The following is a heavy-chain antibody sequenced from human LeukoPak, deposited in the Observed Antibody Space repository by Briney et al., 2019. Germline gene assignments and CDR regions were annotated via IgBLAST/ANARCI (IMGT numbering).Heavy chain of an antibody. CDR1: GGSFSGYY. V-gene: IGHV4-34*01. CDR3: ARGRGYSYGYLFDY. D-gene: IGHD5-18*01. J-gene: IGHJ4*02. Sequence: SETLSLTCAVYGGSFSGYYWSWLRQPPGKGLEWIGEINHSGSTNYNPSLKSRVTISVDTSKNQFSLKLSSVTAADTAVYYCARGRGYSYGYLFDYWGQGALVTVSS. CDR2: INHSGST.